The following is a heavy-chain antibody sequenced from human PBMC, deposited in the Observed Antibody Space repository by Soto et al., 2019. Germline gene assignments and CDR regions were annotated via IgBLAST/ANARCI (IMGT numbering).Heavy chain of an antibody. Sequence: LGESLKISCKGSGYSFTSYWIGWVRQMPGKGLEWMGIIYPGDSDTRYSPSFQGQVTISADKSISTASLKLSSVTAADTAVYYCARSYGSGNYYSNYGMDVWGQGTTVTVSS. CDR3: ARSYGSGNYYSNYGMDV. J-gene: IGHJ6*02. CDR2: IYPGDSDT. CDR1: GYSFTSYW. D-gene: IGHD3-10*01. V-gene: IGHV5-51*01.